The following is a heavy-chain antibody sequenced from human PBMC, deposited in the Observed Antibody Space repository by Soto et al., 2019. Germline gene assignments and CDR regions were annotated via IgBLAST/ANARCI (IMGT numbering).Heavy chain of an antibody. CDR3: ATPSYVWGSYRYKRSHPYYYGMDV. CDR2: IDPSDSYT. D-gene: IGHD3-16*02. CDR1: GYSFTSYW. J-gene: IGHJ6*02. V-gene: IGHV5-10-1*01. Sequence: GESLKISCKGSGYSFTSYWISWVRQMPGKGLEWMGRIDPSDSYTNYSPSFQGHVTISADKSISTAYLQWSSLKASDTAMYYCATPSYVWGSYRYKRSHPYYYGMDVWGQGTTVTVSS.